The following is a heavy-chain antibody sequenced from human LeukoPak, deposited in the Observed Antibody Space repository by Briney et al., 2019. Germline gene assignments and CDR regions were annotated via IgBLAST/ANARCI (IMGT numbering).Heavy chain of an antibody. Sequence: SETLSLTCTVSGGSISSSSAYWGWIRQFPGKGLEWMGSILYSGSTYYIPSLKSRLTISADTSKNQFSLKLSSVTAADTAVYYCARGSGWSPYYFDYWGQGTLVTVSS. CDR1: GGSISSSSAY. J-gene: IGHJ4*02. V-gene: IGHV4-39*01. D-gene: IGHD6-19*01. CDR3: ARGSGWSPYYFDY. CDR2: ILYSGST.